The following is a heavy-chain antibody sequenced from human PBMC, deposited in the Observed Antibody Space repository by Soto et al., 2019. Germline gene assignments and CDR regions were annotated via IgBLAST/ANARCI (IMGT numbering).Heavy chain of an antibody. CDR3: AVTYYYYGMDV. Sequence: SETLSLTCAVYGGSFSGCYWSWIRQPPGKGLEWIGEINHSGSTNYNPSLKSRVTISVDTSKNQFSLKLSSVTAADTAVYYCAVTYYYYGMDVWGQGTTVTVSS. V-gene: IGHV4-34*01. CDR1: GGSFSGCY. J-gene: IGHJ6*02. CDR2: INHSGST. D-gene: IGHD2-21*02.